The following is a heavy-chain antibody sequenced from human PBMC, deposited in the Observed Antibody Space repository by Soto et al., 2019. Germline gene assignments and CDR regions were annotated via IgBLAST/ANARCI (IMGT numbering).Heavy chain of an antibody. CDR1: GFTFSSYG. V-gene: IGHV3-30*03. CDR3: ARQAKIGDRSQFYFDS. Sequence: GGSLRLSCAASGFTFSSYGMHWVRQAPGKGLEWVAVISYNGRNKHYVDSVKGRFTISRDNSQDTLYLQMDSLRPDDTAVYYCARQAKIGDRSQFYFDSWGQGTLVTVSS. D-gene: IGHD3-16*01. CDR2: ISYNGRNK. J-gene: IGHJ4*02.